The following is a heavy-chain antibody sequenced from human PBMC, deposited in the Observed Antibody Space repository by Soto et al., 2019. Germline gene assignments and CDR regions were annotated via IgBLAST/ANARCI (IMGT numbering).Heavy chain of an antibody. Sequence: PEETLSLTCTVSGGSISSYYWSWIRQPPGKGLEWIGYIYYSGSTNYNPSLKSRVTISVDTSKNQFSLKLSSVTAADTAVYYCARSDLRENAFDIWAKGQWSPSPQ. D-gene: IGHD1-26*01. CDR1: GGSISSYY. CDR3: ARSDLRENAFDI. CDR2: IYYSGST. V-gene: IGHV4-59*01. J-gene: IGHJ3*02.